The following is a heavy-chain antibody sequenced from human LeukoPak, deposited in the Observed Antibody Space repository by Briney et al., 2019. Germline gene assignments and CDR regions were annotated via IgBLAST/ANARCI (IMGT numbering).Heavy chain of an antibody. D-gene: IGHD6-19*01. Sequence: SVKVSCKASGGTFSSYAISWVRQAPGQGLEWMGRIIPILGIANYAQKFQGRVTITADKSTSTAYMELSSLRSEDTAVYYCATWAGTKYTSGWHPPLDYWGQGNLVTVSS. J-gene: IGHJ4*02. V-gene: IGHV1-69*04. CDR3: ATWAGTKYTSGWHPPLDY. CDR2: IIPILGIA. CDR1: GGTFSSYA.